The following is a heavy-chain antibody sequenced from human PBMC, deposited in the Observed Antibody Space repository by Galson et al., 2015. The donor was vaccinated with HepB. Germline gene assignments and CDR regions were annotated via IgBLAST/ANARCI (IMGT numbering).Heavy chain of an antibody. J-gene: IGHJ4*02. D-gene: IGHD4-11*01. CDR2: IYSGGST. CDR1: GFTVSSNY. CDR3: AKDWGTTVPSDY. V-gene: IGHV3-66*02. Sequence: SLRLSCAASGFTVSSNYMSWVRQAPGKGLEWVSVIYSGGSTYYADSVKGRFTISRDNSKNTLYLQMNSLRAEDTAVYYCAKDWGTTVPSDYWGQGTLVTVSS.